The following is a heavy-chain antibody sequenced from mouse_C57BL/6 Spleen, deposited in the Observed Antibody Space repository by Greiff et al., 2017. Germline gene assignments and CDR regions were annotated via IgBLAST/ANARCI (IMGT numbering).Heavy chain of an antibody. J-gene: IGHJ1*03. V-gene: IGHV1-15*01. CDR3: TRDYYYGSSPFDFDV. D-gene: IGHD1-1*01. CDR1: GYTFTDYE. Sequence: QVQLQQSGAELVRPGASVTLSCKASGYTFTDYEMHWVKQTPVHGLEWIGAIDPETGGTAYNQKFKGKAILTADKSSSTAYMELRSLTSEDSAVYYCTRDYYYGSSPFDFDVWGTGTTVTVSS. CDR2: IDPETGGT.